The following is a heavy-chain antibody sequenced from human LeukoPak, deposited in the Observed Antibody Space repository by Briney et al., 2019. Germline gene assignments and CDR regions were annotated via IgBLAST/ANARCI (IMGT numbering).Heavy chain of an antibody. CDR1: GFTLSSYS. D-gene: IGHD3-3*01. J-gene: IGHJ6*03. CDR2: ISSSSSYI. CDR3: AKGGLEWLLSPEYYMDV. Sequence: GGSLRLSCAASGFTLSSYSMNWVRQAPGKGLEWVSSISSSSSYIYYADSVKGRFTISRDNSKNTLYLQMNSLRAEDTAVYYCAKGGLEWLLSPEYYMDVWGKGTTVTVSS. V-gene: IGHV3-21*01.